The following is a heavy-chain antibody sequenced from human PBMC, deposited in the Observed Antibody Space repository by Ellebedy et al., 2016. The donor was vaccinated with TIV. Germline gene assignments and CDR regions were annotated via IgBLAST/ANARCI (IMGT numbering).Heavy chain of an antibody. J-gene: IGHJ6*02. V-gene: IGHV4-34*01. CDR3: ARTNYYGSGSPAGEHYYYYYYGMDV. D-gene: IGHD3-10*01. CDR1: GGSFSGYY. Sequence: GSLRLSXAVYGGSFSGYYWSWIRQPPGKGLEWIGEINHSGSTNYNPSLKSRVTISVDTSKNQFSLKLSSVTAADTAVYYCARTNYYGSGSPAGEHYYYYYYGMDVWGQGTTVTVSS. CDR2: INHSGST.